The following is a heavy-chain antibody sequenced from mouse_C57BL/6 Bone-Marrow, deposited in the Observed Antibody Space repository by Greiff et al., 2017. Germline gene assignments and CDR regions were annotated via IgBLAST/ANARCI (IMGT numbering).Heavy chain of an antibody. CDR3: ARPYYRRRYFDV. J-gene: IGHJ1*03. D-gene: IGHD1-1*01. V-gene: IGHV5-6*01. CDR1: GFTFSSYG. CDR2: ISSGGSYT. Sequence: EVQLVESGGDLVKPGGSLKLSCAASGFTFSSYGMSWVRQTPDKRLEWVATISSGGSYTYYPDSVKGRFTISRDNAKNTLYLQMSSLKSEDTAMYYCARPYYRRRYFDVWGTGTTVTVSS.